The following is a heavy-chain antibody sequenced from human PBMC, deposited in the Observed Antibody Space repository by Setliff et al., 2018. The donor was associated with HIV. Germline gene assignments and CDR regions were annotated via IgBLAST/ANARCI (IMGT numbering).Heavy chain of an antibody. CDR1: GDSISSGGHY. Sequence: KASETLSLTCSVSGDSISSGGHYWSWIRQSPGKGLEWIGYIHYSGSTYFNPSLKSRVSISLRMSSVTAADTAMYYCARAGDSRAYYSLDSWGQGTLVTVSS. D-gene: IGHD3-22*01. CDR2: IHYSGST. J-gene: IGHJ4*02. V-gene: IGHV4-30-4*08. CDR3: ARAGDSRAYYSLDS.